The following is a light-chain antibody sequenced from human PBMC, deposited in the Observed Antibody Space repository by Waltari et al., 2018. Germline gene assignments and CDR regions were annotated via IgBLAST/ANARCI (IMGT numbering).Light chain of an antibody. CDR3: LQYNTYRT. Sequence: ETVLTQSPGTLSLSPGERATLSCRASQSVTSSHLAWYQQKPGQAPRLLIYGASSRATGIPDRFSGSGSGTEFTLTISSLQPDDFATYYCLQYNTYRTFGQGTKLDIK. V-gene: IGKV3-20*01. J-gene: IGKJ1*01. CDR1: QSVTSSH. CDR2: GAS.